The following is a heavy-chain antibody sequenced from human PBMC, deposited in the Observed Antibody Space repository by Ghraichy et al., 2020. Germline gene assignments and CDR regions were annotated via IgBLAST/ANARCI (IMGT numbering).Heavy chain of an antibody. Sequence: GGSLRLSCAASGFTFSSSGMYWVRQAPGKGPEWVAVISYDGSVKYYLDSVKGRFTISRDNSKNTLNLQMDSLRAEDTAVYYCVKDKGDCKGGYCYYTHEWGQGTLVTVSS. V-gene: IGHV3-30*18. CDR1: GFTFSSSG. D-gene: IGHD2-21*01. CDR3: VKDKGDCKGGYCYYTHE. J-gene: IGHJ4*02. CDR2: ISYDGSVK.